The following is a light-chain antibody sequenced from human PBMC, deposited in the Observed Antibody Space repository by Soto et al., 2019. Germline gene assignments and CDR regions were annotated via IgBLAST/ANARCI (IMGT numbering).Light chain of an antibody. CDR1: ISDFVIYNY. J-gene: IGLJ1*01. CDR3: SSHTTRSALHV. Sequence: QSVLTQPASVSGSPGQSITISCTGTISDFVIYNYVSWYQQHPGKAPKLMLYGVSNRPSGVSNRFSGSKSGNTASLTISWLHDEDDADYYSSSHTTRSALHVFGTGTKLTVL. CDR2: GVS. V-gene: IGLV2-14*01.